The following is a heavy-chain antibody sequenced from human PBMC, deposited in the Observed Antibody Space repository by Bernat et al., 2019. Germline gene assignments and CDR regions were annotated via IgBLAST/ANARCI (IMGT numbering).Heavy chain of an antibody. V-gene: IGHV3-23*01. CDR1: GFTFSSYA. J-gene: IGHJ4*02. CDR3: AKDYSSSSFDAQFDY. Sequence: EVQLLESGGGLVQPGGSLRLSCAASGFTFSSYAMSWVRQAPGKGLEWVSAISGSGGSTYYADSVKGRFTISRDNSKKTLYLQMNSLRAEDTALYYCAKDYSSSSFDAQFDYWGQGTLVTVSS. CDR2: ISGSGGST. D-gene: IGHD6-6*01.